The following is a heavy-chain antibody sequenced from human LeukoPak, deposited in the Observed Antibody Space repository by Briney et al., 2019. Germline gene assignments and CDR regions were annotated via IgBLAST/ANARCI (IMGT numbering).Heavy chain of an antibody. CDR1: GGGFSEYY. CDR3: ARAFDYYFDY. CDR2: INHRGTT. V-gene: IGHV4-34*01. Sequence: SGTLSLTCAGYGGGFSEYYLIWVRQAPGKGLEWIAGINHRGTTNYNPSLKSRLSLSVDTSNRHFSLKLTSVTAADTAVYYCARAFDYYFDYWSQGTLVTVSS. D-gene: IGHD2-21*01. J-gene: IGHJ4*02.